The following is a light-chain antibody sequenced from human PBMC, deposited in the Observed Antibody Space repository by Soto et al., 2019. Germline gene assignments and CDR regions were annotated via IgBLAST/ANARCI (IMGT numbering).Light chain of an antibody. J-gene: IGKJ1*01. V-gene: IGKV1-8*01. CDR1: QGISSY. Sequence: AIRMTQSPSSLSASTGDRVTITCRASQGISSYLAWYQQKPGKDPKLXIYAASTLQSGVPSRFSGSGSGTEGTITISSLQPDDGATYDGQHYNSYSEAFGQGTKVDIK. CDR3: QHYNSYSEA. CDR2: AAS.